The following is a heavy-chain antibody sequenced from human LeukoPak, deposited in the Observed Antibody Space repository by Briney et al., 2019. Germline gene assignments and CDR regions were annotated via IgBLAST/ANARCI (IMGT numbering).Heavy chain of an antibody. J-gene: IGHJ4*02. Sequence: GASAKVSCKASGYTFTGYYMHWVRQAPGQGLEWMGWIKHNSGDTNYAQEFQGRVTMTRDTYISTAYMELSRLRSDDTAVYYCATTAIAYFDYWGQGTLVTLS. CDR2: IKHNSGDT. CDR1: GYTFTGYY. CDR3: ATTAIAYFDY. D-gene: IGHD5-18*01. V-gene: IGHV1-2*02.